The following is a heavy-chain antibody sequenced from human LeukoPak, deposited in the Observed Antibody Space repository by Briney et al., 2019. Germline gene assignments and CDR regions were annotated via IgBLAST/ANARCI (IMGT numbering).Heavy chain of an antibody. CDR2: IKQDGSEK. J-gene: IGHJ4*02. D-gene: IGHD3-3*01. Sequence: SGGSLRLSCAASGFIFSNYWMSWVRQAPGKGLEWVANIKQDGSEKYYVDSVKGRFTISRDNAKNSLYLQMNSLRAEDTAVYYCAREKNVLRFLEWSPYYFDYWGQGTLVTVSS. V-gene: IGHV3-7*01. CDR3: AREKNVLRFLEWSPYYFDY. CDR1: GFIFSNYW.